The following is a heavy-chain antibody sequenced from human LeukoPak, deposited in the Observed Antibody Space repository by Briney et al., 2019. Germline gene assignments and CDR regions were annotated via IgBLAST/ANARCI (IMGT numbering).Heavy chain of an antibody. CDR1: GGSISSSSYY. D-gene: IGHD3-22*01. CDR3: ARDLSYYYDSSGGNDAFDI. CDR2: IYYSGST. Sequence: SETLSLTCTVSGGSISSSSYYWGWIRQPPGKGLEWIGSIYYSGSTYYNPSLESRVTISVDTSKNQFSLKLSSVTAADTAVYYCARDLSYYYDSSGGNDAFDIWGQGTMVTVSS. V-gene: IGHV4-39*07. J-gene: IGHJ3*02.